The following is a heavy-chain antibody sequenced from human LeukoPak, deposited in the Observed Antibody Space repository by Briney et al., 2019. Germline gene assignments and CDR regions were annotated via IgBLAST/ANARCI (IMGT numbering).Heavy chain of an antibody. CDR3: ARHGSLTSPFLY. D-gene: IGHD3-3*01. CDR2: VYYSGNT. J-gene: IGHJ4*02. Sequence: PSETLSLTCTVSGGSISSSGYYWGWIRQPPGKGLEWIGSVYYSGNTYCNPSLKSRVTISVDTSKNQFSLNLSSVTAADTAVYYCARHGSLTSPFLYWGQRTLVTVSS. V-gene: IGHV4-39*01. CDR1: GGSISSSGYY.